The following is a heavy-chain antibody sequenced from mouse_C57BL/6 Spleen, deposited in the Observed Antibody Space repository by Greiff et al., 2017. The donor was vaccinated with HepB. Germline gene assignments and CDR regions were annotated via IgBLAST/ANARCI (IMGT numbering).Heavy chain of an antibody. V-gene: IGHV5-9*01. CDR3: ARKPYYGSSYSWYFDV. CDR2: ISGGGGNT. J-gene: IGHJ1*03. CDR1: GFTFSSYT. Sequence: EVKVEESGGGLVKPGGSLKLSCAASGFTFSSYTMSWVRQTPEKRLEWVATISGGGGNTYYPDSVKGRFTISRDNAKNTLYLQMSSLRSEDTALYYCARKPYYGSSYSWYFDVWGTGTTVTVSS. D-gene: IGHD1-1*01.